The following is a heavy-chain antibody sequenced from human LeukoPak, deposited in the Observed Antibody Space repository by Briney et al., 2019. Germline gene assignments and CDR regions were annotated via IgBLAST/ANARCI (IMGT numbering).Heavy chain of an antibody. Sequence: PSGTLSLTCTVSGGSISSGGYYWSWLRQPPGKGLEWLGYIYYSGSTNYNPSLKSRVTISVDTSKNQFSLRLNSVTAADTAVYYCARDHDPPHRTFDLWGQGTMLTVSS. J-gene: IGHJ3*01. CDR3: ARDHDPPHRTFDL. D-gene: IGHD1-1*01. V-gene: IGHV4-61*08. CDR2: IYYSGST. CDR1: GGSISSGGYY.